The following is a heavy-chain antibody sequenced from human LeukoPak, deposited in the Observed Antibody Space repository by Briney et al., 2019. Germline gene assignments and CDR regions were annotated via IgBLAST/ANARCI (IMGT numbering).Heavy chain of an antibody. CDR1: GGSISSSSYY. Sequence: PSETLSLTCTVSGGSISSSSYYWGWIRQPPGKGLEWIGSIYYSGSTYYNPSLKSRVTISVDTSKNQFSLKLSSVTAADTAVYYCARAFENSTSRSLFDPWGQGTLVTVSS. V-gene: IGHV4-39*07. J-gene: IGHJ5*02. CDR3: ARAFENSTSRSLFDP. CDR2: IYYSGST. D-gene: IGHD6-6*01.